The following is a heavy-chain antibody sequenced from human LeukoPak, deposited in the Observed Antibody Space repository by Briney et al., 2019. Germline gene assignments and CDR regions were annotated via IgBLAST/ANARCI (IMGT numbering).Heavy chain of an antibody. CDR3: ARTRSSGYLTSDY. CDR2: ITNSGNSK. D-gene: IGHD3-22*01. CDR1: EFTFSSYS. Sequence: GGSLRLSCAASEFTFSSYSMNWVRQAPGKGLEWVSYITNSGNSKSYADSVKGRLTISRDNTKNSLYLQMNGLRAEDTAVYYCARTRSSGYLTSDYWGQGILVTVSS. V-gene: IGHV3-48*01. J-gene: IGHJ4*02.